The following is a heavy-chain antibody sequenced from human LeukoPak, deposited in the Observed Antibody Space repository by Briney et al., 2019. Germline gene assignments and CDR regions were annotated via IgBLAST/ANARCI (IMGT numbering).Heavy chain of an antibody. CDR2: IYYSGST. V-gene: IGHV4-59*08. CDR3: ARHRPQSTSYYYYYYMDV. J-gene: IGHJ6*03. CDR1: GGSISSYY. Sequence: SETLSLTCTVSGGSISSYYWSWIRQPPGKGLEWIGYIYYSGSTNYNPSLKSRVTISVDTSKNQFSLKLSSVTAADTAVYYCARHRPQSTSYYYYYYMDVWGKGTTVTVSS. D-gene: IGHD5/OR15-5a*01.